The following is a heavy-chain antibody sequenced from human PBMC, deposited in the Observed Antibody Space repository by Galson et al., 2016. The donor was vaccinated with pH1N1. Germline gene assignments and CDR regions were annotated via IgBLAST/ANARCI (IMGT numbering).Heavy chain of an antibody. J-gene: IGHJ6*03. Sequence: SLRLSCAGSGFTFSSYAMNWVRQAPGKGLEWISYIKSSGTNIYYADSVKGRFTFSRDNAKNSLYLQMSSLRAEDTAIYYCARSAGTDYFYMDVWGIGTTVTVSS. CDR3: ARSAGTDYFYMDV. D-gene: IGHD6-13*01. V-gene: IGHV3-48*03. CDR2: IKSSGTNI. CDR1: GFTFSSYA.